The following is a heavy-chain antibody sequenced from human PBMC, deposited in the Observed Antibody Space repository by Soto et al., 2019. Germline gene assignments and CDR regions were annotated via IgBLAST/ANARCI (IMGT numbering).Heavy chain of an antibody. V-gene: IGHV3-33*01. D-gene: IGHD6-19*01. CDR1: GFTFSSYG. CDR3: ARTKAVAPKTQYYFDY. Sequence: QVQLVESGGGVVQPGRSLRLSCAASGFTFSSYGMNWVRQAPGKGLEWVAVIWYDGSNKYYADSVKGRFTISRDNSKNTLYLQMNSLRAEDTAVYYCARTKAVAPKTQYYFDYWGQGTLVTVSS. J-gene: IGHJ4*02. CDR2: IWYDGSNK.